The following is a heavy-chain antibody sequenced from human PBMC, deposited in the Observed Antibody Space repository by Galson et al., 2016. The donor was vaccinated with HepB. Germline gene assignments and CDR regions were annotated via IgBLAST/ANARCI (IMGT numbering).Heavy chain of an antibody. CDR1: GFTFSSYD. V-gene: IGHV3-23*01. J-gene: IGHJ4*02. CDR3: AKGTTLQVHFGYFDH. D-gene: IGHD1/OR15-1a*01. Sequence: SLRLSCAASGFTFSSYDMSWVRQAPGKGLEWVSAIRGSGGSTFYADSVKGRFTISRDNSKNTLYLQMNSLRVEDTAVYYCAKGTTLQVHFGYFDHWGQGTLVTVSS. CDR2: IRGSGGST.